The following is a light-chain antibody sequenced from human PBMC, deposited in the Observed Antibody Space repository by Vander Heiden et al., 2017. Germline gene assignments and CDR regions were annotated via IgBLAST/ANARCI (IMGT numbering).Light chain of an antibody. CDR3: QQRSNPRT. CDR1: QSVSSY. J-gene: IGKJ1*01. V-gene: IGKV3-11*01. CDR2: DAS. Sequence: EIVLTQSPATLSLSPGERATLSCRASQSVSSYLAWYQQKPGQAPRLLIYDASNRANGIPDRFSGSGSGTDFTLTSSSLEPEDFAVYYWQQRSNPRTFGQGTKVEIK.